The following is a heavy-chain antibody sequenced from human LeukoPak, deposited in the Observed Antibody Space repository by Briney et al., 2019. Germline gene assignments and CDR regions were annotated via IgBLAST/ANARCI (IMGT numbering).Heavy chain of an antibody. J-gene: IGHJ4*02. D-gene: IGHD2-21*01. CDR1: GFIFSSYA. V-gene: IGHV3-23*01. CDR3: AKDHSPYYYDA. CDR2: ISGSGGST. Sequence: GGSLRLSCAASGFIFSSYAMSWVRQAPGKGLEWVSAISGSGGSTYYADSAKGRFTISRDNSKNTPYLQMNSLRAEDTAVYYCAKDHSPYYYDAWGQGTLVTVSS.